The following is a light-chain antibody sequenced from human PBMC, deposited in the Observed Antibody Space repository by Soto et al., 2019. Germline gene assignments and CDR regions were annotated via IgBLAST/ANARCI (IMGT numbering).Light chain of an antibody. J-gene: IGLJ3*02. CDR1: YSNTGDNS. V-gene: IGLV1-36*01. CDR2: YDD. Sequence: QSVLTQPPSVSAAPGQRVTISCSGSYSNTGDNSVSWYQQLPGKAPKLLIYYDDLLPSGVSDRFSGSKSGTSASLAISGLQSEDEADYYCAVWDDSLNGWVFGGGTKLTVL. CDR3: AVWDDSLNGWV.